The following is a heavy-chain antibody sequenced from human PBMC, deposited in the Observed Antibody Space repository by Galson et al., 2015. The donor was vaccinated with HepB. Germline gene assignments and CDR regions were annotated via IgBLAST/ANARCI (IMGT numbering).Heavy chain of an antibody. CDR1: GFTFSSYS. D-gene: IGHD3-22*01. J-gene: IGHJ4*02. CDR2: ISSSSSYI. CDR3: ARRDTDLRYYDSSGYYYGN. V-gene: IGHV3-21*01. Sequence: SLRLSCAASGFTFSSYSMNWVRQAPGKGLEWVSSISSSSSYIYYADSVKGRFTISRDNAKNSLYLQMNSLRAEDTAVYYCARRDTDLRYYDSSGYYYGNWGQGTLVTVSS.